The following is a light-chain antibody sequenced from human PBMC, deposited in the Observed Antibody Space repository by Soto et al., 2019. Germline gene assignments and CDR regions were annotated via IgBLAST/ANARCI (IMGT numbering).Light chain of an antibody. J-gene: IGKJ5*01. V-gene: IGKV1-9*01. Sequence: DIQLTQSSSFLSAPVVHRVTITCRASQDINKYLAWYQQKPGEAPKLLIYFVSTLQSGVPSSFSGSGSGTEFTLTISDLQPEDFATYHCQHLTAYPITFGQGTRLEIK. CDR3: QHLTAYPIT. CDR2: FVS. CDR1: QDINKY.